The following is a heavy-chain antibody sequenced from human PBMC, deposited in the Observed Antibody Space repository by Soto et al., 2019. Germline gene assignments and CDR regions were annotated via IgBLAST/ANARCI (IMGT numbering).Heavy chain of an antibody. CDR2: IDPSDSYT. CDR1: GYSFTSYW. Sequence: GESLKISCKCSGYSFTSYWISWVRQMPGKGLEWMGRIDPSDSYTNYSPSFQGHVTISADKSISTAYLQWSSLKASDTAMYYCARPLIAAAGTLYYYYGMDVWGQGTTVTVSS. V-gene: IGHV5-10-1*01. J-gene: IGHJ6*02. D-gene: IGHD6-13*01. CDR3: ARPLIAAAGTLYYYYGMDV.